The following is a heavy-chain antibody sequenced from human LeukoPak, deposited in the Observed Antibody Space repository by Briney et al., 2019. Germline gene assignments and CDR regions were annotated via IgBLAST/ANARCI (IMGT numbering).Heavy chain of an antibody. CDR2: INSDGSST. D-gene: IGHD6-13*01. CDR1: GFTFSSYS. Sequence: GGSLRLSCAASGFTFSSYSMNWVRQAPGKGLVWVSRINSDGSSTTYADSVKGRFTISRDNAKNTLYLQMNSLRAEDTAVYYCARSAAAGFSYYSYYLDVWGKGTTVTIFS. J-gene: IGHJ6*03. CDR3: ARSAAAGFSYYSYYLDV. V-gene: IGHV3-74*01.